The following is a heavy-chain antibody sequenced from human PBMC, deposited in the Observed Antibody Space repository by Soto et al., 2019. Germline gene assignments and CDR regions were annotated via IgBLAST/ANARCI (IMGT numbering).Heavy chain of an antibody. D-gene: IGHD3-16*01. CDR1: GGFLSESY. V-gene: IGHV4-34*01. CDR2: INHVGGT. Sequence: SETLSLTCAVYGGFLSESYWTWIRQPPGNGLEWIGEINHVGGTNYNPSLKSRVTMSVDTSQNQFSLRLISVTAADTAMYFCVRIRYQLPSSVLWLDPWGQGTPVTVSS. CDR3: VRIRYQLPSSVLWLDP. J-gene: IGHJ5*02.